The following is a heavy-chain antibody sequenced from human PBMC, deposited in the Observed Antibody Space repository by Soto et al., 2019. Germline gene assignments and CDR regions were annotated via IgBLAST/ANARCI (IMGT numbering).Heavy chain of an antibody. CDR3: ARGTIAVPHNWFDP. CDR1: GYTFTDYY. J-gene: IGHJ5*02. Sequence: QVPLVQSGAEVKKPGASVKVSCKASGYTFTDYYVHWVRQAPGQGLEWMAWINANTGGTNYAYKFQGRVTLTRDSSISTAYMELSRLTSDDTAVYYCARGTIAVPHNWFDPWGQGTLVTVSS. D-gene: IGHD6-19*01. CDR2: INANTGGT. V-gene: IGHV1-2*02.